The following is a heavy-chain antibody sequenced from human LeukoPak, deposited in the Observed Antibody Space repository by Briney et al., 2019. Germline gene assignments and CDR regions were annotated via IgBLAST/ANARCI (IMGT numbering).Heavy chain of an antibody. CDR2: INHSGST. V-gene: IGHV4-34*01. Sequence: GSLRLSCAASGFTFSSYGMSWVRQPPGKGLEWIGEINHSGSTNYNPSLKSRVTISVDTSKNQFSLKLSSVTAADTAVYYCARHVGITMVRGVITYYYYMDVWGKGTTVTISS. CDR3: ARHVGITMVRGVITYYYYMDV. D-gene: IGHD3-10*01. CDR1: GFTFSSYG. J-gene: IGHJ6*03.